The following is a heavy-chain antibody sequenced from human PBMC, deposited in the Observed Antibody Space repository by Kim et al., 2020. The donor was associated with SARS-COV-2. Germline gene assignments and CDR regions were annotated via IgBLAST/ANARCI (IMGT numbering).Heavy chain of an antibody. V-gene: IGHV3-33*01. D-gene: IGHD2-21*02. CDR3: ARDRAYCGGDCYSFLN. Sequence: GGSLRLSCAASGFTFSSYGMHWVRQAPGKGLEWVAVIWYDGSNKYYADSVKGRFTISRDNSKNTLYLQMNSLRAEDTAVYYCARDRAYCGGDCYSFLNWGQGTLVTVSS. CDR2: IWYDGSNK. CDR1: GFTFSSYG. J-gene: IGHJ4*02.